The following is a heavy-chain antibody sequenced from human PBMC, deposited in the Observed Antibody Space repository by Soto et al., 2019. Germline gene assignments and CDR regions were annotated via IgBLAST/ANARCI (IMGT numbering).Heavy chain of an antibody. CDR2: ISAYNGNT. CDR3: ARDLGVYDYIWGSYRTIDAFDI. CDR1: GYTFPSYG. Sequence: QVQLVQSGAEVKKPGASVKVSFKASGYTFPSYGISWVRQAPGQGREWMGWISAYNGNTNYAQKLQGRVTMTTDTPTSTAYMELRSLRSDDTAVYYCARDLGVYDYIWGSYRTIDAFDILGQGTMVTVSS. J-gene: IGHJ3*02. D-gene: IGHD3-16*02. V-gene: IGHV1-18*01.